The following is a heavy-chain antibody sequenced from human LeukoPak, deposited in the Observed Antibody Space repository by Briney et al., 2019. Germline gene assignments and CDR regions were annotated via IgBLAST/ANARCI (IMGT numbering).Heavy chain of an antibody. D-gene: IGHD5-24*01. Sequence: KLSETLSLTCTVSGYSISSGYYWGWIRQPPGKGLEWIGSIYHSGSTYYNPSLKSRVTISVDTSKNQFSLKLSSVTAADTAVYYCARAGEMRYMDAWGKGTAVTVSS. CDR3: ARAGEMRYMDA. V-gene: IGHV4-38-2*02. J-gene: IGHJ6*03. CDR1: GYSISSGYY. CDR2: IYHSGST.